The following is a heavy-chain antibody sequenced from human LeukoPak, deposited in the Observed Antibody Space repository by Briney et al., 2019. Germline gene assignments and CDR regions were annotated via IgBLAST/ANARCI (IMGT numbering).Heavy chain of an antibody. D-gene: IGHD5-24*01. V-gene: IGHV4-38-2*02. CDR3: AREGGEMATI. CDR2: IYHSGST. J-gene: IGHJ4*02. Sequence: PSEALSLTCTVSGYSISSGYYWGWIRQPPGKGLEWIGSIYHSGSTYYNPSLKSRVTISVDTSKNQFSLKLSSVTAADTAVYYCAREGGEMATIWGQGTLVTVSS. CDR1: GYSISSGYY.